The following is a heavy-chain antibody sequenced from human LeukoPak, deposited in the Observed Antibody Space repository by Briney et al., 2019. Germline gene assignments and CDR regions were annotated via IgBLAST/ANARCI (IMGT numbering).Heavy chain of an antibody. V-gene: IGHV4-31*03. J-gene: IGHJ6*03. CDR2: IYYSGST. CDR3: ARASITYYYYYYMGV. D-gene: IGHD1-14*01. CDR1: GGPISSGGYY. Sequence: PSQTLSLTCTVSGGPISSGGYYWSWIRQHPGKGLEWIGYIYYSGSTYYNPSLKSRVTISVDTSKNQFSLKLSSVTAADTAVYYCARASITYYYYYYMGVWGKGTTVTVSS.